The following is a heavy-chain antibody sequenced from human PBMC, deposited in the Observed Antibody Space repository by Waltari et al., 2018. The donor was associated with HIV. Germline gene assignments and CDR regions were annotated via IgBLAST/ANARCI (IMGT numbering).Heavy chain of an antibody. CDR2: KNPNSGST. CDR3: TRGLGYSSFPFDH. CDR1: GYTFANYD. Sequence: QIQVVQSGAELKKTGASVKVSCKTSGYTFANYDIHWVRQAAGQGLEWMGWKNPNSGSTGYTQKFQGRVSMTRNTSTTTAYMELSSLTSDDTALYYCTRGLGYSSFPFDHWGQGTQVTVSS. D-gene: IGHD6-19*01. J-gene: IGHJ4*02. V-gene: IGHV1-8*02.